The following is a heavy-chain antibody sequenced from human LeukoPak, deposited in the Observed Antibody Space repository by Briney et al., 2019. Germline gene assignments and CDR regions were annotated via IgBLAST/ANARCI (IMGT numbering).Heavy chain of an antibody. J-gene: IGHJ3*02. D-gene: IGHD6-6*01. CDR2: ISGSGGST. CDR3: AKDPAAPYDAFDI. V-gene: IGHV3-23*01. CDR1: GFTFSSYA. Sequence: GGSLRLSCAASGFTFSSYAMSWVRQAPGKGLEWVSAISGSGGSTYCADSVKGRFTISRDNSKNTLYLQMNSLRAEDTAVYYCAKDPAAPYDAFDIWGQGTMVTVSS.